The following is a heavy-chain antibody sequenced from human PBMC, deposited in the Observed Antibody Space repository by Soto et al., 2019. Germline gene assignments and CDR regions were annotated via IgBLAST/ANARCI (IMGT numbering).Heavy chain of an antibody. CDR3: AKDRDCSGGSCYQLNLFDP. J-gene: IGHJ5*02. CDR1: GFTFSSYA. Sequence: GGSLRLACAASGFTFSSYAMSWVRQAPGKGLEWVSAISGSGGSTYYADSVKGRFTISRDNSKNTLYLQMNSLRAEDTAIYYCAKDRDCSGGSCYQLNLFDPWGQGTSVTVSS. V-gene: IGHV3-23*01. CDR2: ISGSGGST. D-gene: IGHD2-15*01.